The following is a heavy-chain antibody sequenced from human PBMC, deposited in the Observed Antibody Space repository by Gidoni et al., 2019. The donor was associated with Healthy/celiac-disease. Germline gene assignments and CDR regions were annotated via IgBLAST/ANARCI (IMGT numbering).Heavy chain of an antibody. Sequence: QVTLKESGPVLVKPTETLTLTCTVSGFSLSNARMGVSWIRQPPGKALEWLAHIFSNDEKSYSTSLKSRLTISKDTSKSQVVLTMTNMDPVDTATYYCARILVDTAMVPGDYWGQGTLVTVSS. D-gene: IGHD5-18*01. CDR2: IFSNDEK. CDR1: GFSLSNARMG. J-gene: IGHJ4*02. V-gene: IGHV2-26*01. CDR3: ARILVDTAMVPGDY.